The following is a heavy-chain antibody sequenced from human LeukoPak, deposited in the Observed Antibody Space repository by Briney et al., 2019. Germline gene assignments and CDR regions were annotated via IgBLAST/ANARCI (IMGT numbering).Heavy chain of an antibody. D-gene: IGHD5-18*01. CDR3: NTEGYTYGYHSFHM. J-gene: IGHJ3*02. CDR1: RFTLGNAC. V-gene: IGHV3-15*01. CDR2: IKSKTSGGTP. Sequence: GGSLSLSCAASRFTLGNACTSWVRQAPGKGLEWVGRIKSKTSGGTPDYAAPVKGRFAISREDSKNTLYLQMNSLKTEDAAVYYCNTEGYTYGYHSFHMGGQGTMVTVSS.